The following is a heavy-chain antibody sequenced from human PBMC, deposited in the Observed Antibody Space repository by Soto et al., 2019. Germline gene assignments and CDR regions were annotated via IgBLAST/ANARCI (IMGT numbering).Heavy chain of an antibody. J-gene: IGHJ4*02. V-gene: IGHV1-8*01. CDR1: GYTFTSYD. CDR3: ARTLYGDNVDY. D-gene: IGHD4-17*01. Sequence: QVQLVQSGAEVKKPGASVKVSCKASGYTFTSYDINWVRQATGQGLEWMGWMNPNSGNTGYAQKFQGRVTXXXXXXXXXXXXXXXSLXXXDTAVYYCARTLYGDNVDYWGQGTLVTVSS. CDR2: MNPNSGNT.